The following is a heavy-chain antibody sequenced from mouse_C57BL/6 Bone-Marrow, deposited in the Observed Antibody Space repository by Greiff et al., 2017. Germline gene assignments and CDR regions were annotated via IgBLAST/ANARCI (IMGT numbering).Heavy chain of an antibody. Sequence: VPFVASCGGLVPPKGSLKLSCAASGFTFNTYAMHWVRQAPGKGLEWVARIRSKSSNYATYYADSVKDRFTISRDDSQSMLYLQMNNLKTEDTAMYYCVRTRWLTFAYWGQGTLVTVSA. CDR2: IRSKSSNYAT. V-gene: IGHV10-3*01. CDR3: VRTRWLTFAY. D-gene: IGHD2-3*01. J-gene: IGHJ3*01. CDR1: GFTFNTYA.